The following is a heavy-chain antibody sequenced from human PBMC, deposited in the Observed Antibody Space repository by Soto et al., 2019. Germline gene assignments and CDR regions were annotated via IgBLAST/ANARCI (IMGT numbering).Heavy chain of an antibody. CDR1: GFTFSSYW. CDR2: INSDGSSP. J-gene: IGHJ6*02. Sequence: PGGSLRLSCAASGFTFSSYWMHWVRQAPGKGLVWVSRINSDGSSPSYADSVKGRFTISRDNAKNTLYLQMNSLRAEDTAVYYCARSMGATTYYYYGMDVWGQGTTVTVSS. V-gene: IGHV3-74*01. D-gene: IGHD1-26*01. CDR3: ARSMGATTYYYYGMDV.